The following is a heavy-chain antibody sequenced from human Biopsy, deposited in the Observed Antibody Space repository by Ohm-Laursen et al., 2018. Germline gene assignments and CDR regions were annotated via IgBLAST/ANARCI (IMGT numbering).Heavy chain of an antibody. Sequence: QTLSLTCAVSGGSFTGHYWTWIRQPPGKGLEWIGHISHTGYTSYKSSLKSRVTISLDTSRKHFSLRLTSLAAADTAVYYCARGSNEYGGLYFPHWGQGTLVTVSS. CDR1: GGSFTGHY. J-gene: IGHJ1*01. V-gene: IGHV4-59*11. CDR2: ISHTGYT. CDR3: ARGSNEYGGLYFPH. D-gene: IGHD4-23*01.